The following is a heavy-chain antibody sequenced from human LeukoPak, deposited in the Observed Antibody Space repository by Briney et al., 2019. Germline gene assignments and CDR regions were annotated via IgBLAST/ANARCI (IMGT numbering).Heavy chain of an antibody. Sequence: PSETLSLTCTVSGGSISSRNYYWGWIRQPPGKGLEWIGSIYYSGTTYYNPSLKSRVSINVDTSKNQFSLYLSSVTAADTAVYYCARSLSSPVTNYWGQGTLVTVSS. CDR3: ARSLSSPVTNY. V-gene: IGHV4-39*01. J-gene: IGHJ4*02. CDR2: IYYSGTT. CDR1: GGSISSRNYY. D-gene: IGHD2-2*01.